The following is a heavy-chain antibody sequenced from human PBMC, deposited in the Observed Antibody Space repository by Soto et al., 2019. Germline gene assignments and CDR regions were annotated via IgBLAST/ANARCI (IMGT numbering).Heavy chain of an antibody. CDR2: IYYSGST. CDR3: ASTPTYYYGSGSYSY. D-gene: IGHD3-10*01. J-gene: IGHJ4*02. CDR1: GGSISSSSYY. V-gene: IGHV4-39*01. Sequence: QLQLQESGPGLVKPSETLSLTCTVSGGSISSSSYYWGWIRQPPGKGLEWIGSIYYSGSTYYNPSLKSRVTISVDTSKNQFSLKLSSVTAADTAVYYCASTPTYYYGSGSYSYWGQGTLVTVSS.